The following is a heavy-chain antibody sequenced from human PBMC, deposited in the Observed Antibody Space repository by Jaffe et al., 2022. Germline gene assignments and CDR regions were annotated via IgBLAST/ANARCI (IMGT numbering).Heavy chain of an antibody. D-gene: IGHD6-13*01. CDR3: AKARQPNYFDH. V-gene: IGHV3-30*18. J-gene: IGHJ4*02. Sequence: QVQLVESGGGVVQPGRSLRLSCAASGFTFSSNGMHWVRQAPGKGLEWVAVISYDGSNKYYADSVKGRFTISRDNSKNTLYLQMDSLRAEDTAVYYCAKARQPNYFDHWGQGTLVTVSS. CDR1: GFTFSSNG. CDR2: ISYDGSNK.